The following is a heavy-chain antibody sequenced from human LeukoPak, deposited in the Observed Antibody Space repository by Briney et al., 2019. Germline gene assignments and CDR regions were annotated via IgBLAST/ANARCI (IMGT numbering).Heavy chain of an antibody. V-gene: IGHV4-30-4*01. CDR2: IYYSGST. D-gene: IGHD4-17*01. Sequence: MSSETLSLTCTVSGGSISSGDYYWSWIRQPPGKGLEWIGYIYYSGSTYYNPSLKSRVTISVDTSKNQFSLKLSSVTAADTAVYYCAREEYGDLRPSDPFDIWGQGTMVTVSS. CDR1: GGSISSGDYY. CDR3: AREEYGDLRPSDPFDI. J-gene: IGHJ3*02.